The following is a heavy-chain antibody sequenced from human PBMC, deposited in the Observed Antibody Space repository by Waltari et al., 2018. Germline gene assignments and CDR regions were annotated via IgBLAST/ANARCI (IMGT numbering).Heavy chain of an antibody. CDR2: IYYSEST. Sequence: QLQLQESGPGLVKPSETLSLTCTVSGGSISSSSYYWGWIRQPPGKGLEWIGSIYYSESTYYTPSLKSRVTISVDTSKNQFSLKLSSVTAADTAVYYCARDKGQRWLHSPGGYWGQGTLVTVSS. J-gene: IGHJ4*02. CDR3: ARDKGQRWLHSPGGY. D-gene: IGHD5-12*01. V-gene: IGHV4-39*07. CDR1: GGSISSSSYY.